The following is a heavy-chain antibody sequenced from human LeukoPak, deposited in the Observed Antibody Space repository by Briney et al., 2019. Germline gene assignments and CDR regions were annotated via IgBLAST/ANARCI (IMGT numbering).Heavy chain of an antibody. CDR1: GFTFSSYA. CDR2: ISYDGSNK. CDR3: ARSTVGALND. D-gene: IGHD1-26*01. Sequence: GRSLRLSCAASGFTFSSYAMHWVRQAPGKGLEWVAVISYDGSNKYYADSVKGRFTISRDNSKNTLYLQMNSLRAEDTAVYYCARSTVGALNDWGQGTLVTVSS. J-gene: IGHJ4*02. V-gene: IGHV3-30*04.